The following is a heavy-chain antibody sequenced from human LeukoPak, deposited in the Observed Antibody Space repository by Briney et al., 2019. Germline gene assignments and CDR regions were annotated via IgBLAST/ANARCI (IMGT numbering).Heavy chain of an antibody. V-gene: IGHV3-7*03. CDR2: IKPDGSEK. J-gene: IGHJ4*02. D-gene: IGHD1-26*01. CDR1: GFTFITSW. CDR3: ARRSYYDLDYFDY. Sequence: PGGSLRLSCAASGFTFITSWMSWLRQAPGKGLEWVAHIKPDGSEKYYVDSVKGRFTISRDNAKNSLSLQMNSLRAEDTAVYYCARRSYYDLDYFDYWGQGTLVTVSS.